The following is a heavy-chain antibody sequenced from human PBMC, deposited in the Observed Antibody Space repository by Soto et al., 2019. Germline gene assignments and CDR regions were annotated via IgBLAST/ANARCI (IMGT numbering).Heavy chain of an antibody. CDR3: AGGTGSGSFEF. D-gene: IGHD6-19*01. CDR2: IYHAGSP. CDR1: GVSIRSSTW. Sequence: QVQLKESGPGQVKSSGALSLTCAVSGVSIRSSTWWSWVRQPPGKGLEWIGEIYHAGSPNYNPSLMSRVTISVDKSKNQFFLNLNSVTAVDTAVYYCAGGTGSGSFEFWGQGSLVTVSS. J-gene: IGHJ4*02. V-gene: IGHV4-4*02.